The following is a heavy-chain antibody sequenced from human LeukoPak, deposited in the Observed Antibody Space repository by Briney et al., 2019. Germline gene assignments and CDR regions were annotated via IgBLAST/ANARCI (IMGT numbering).Heavy chain of an antibody. D-gene: IGHD3-10*01. Sequence: ASVKVSCKASGYTFTSYYMHWVRQAPGQGLEWMGIINPSGGSTSYAQKLQGRVTMTRDTSTSTVYMELSSLRSEDTAVYYCASERGPDELISSWGQGTLVTVSS. CDR2: INPSGGST. CDR1: GYTFTSYY. CDR3: ASERGPDELISS. J-gene: IGHJ4*02. V-gene: IGHV1-46*01.